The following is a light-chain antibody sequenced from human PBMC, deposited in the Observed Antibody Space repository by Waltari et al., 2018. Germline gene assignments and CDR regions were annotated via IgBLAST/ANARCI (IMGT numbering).Light chain of an antibody. CDR2: AAS. V-gene: IGKV1-39*01. CDR3: QQSYS. CDR1: QSSSDY. J-gene: IGKJ5*01. Sequence: DIQMTQSPSSLSASVGDRVTITCRASQSSSDYLNWYQQKPGQAPKLLIYAASTLQSGVPSRFSGSESGTDCALTISSLQPEDFATYYCQQSYSFGQGTRLEIK.